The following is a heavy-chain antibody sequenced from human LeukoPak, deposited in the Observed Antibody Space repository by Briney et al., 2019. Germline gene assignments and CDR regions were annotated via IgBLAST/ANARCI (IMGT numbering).Heavy chain of an antibody. CDR1: GGSISSYY. CDR3: ARESRKVVVPADTRPYYYYYMDV. V-gene: IGHV4-59*01. CDR2: IYYSGST. Sequence: SETLSLTCTVSGGSISSYYLSWIRQPPGKGLEWIGYIYYSGSTNYNPSLKSRVTISVDTSKNQFSLKLSSVTAADTAVYYCARESRKVVVPADTRPYYYYYMDVWGKGTTVTVSS. D-gene: IGHD2-2*01. J-gene: IGHJ6*03.